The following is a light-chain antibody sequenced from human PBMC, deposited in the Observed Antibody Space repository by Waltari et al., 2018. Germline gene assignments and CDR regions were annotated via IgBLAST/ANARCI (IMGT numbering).Light chain of an antibody. CDR1: SCEGGGYNF. CDR3: SSRTGSSTLYV. Sequence: QSALTQPASVSGSPGQSITISCPGPSCEGGGYNFVSWYQQHPGKAPKLMIYEVYNRPSGVSNRFSGSKSGNTASLTISGLQAEDEADYYCSSRTGSSTLYVFGTGTKVTVL. J-gene: IGLJ1*01. CDR2: EVY. V-gene: IGLV2-14*01.